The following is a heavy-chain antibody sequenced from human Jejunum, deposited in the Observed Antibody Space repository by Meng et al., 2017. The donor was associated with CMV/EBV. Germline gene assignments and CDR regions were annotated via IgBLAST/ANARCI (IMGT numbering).Heavy chain of an antibody. J-gene: IGHJ2*01. CDR2: ISSSGGNT. V-gene: IGHV3-23*01. Sequence: SCAASGFTFGSYAMSWVRQAPGKGLEWVSHISSSGGNTYYADSEKGRFTISRDNSKNTLYLQMNSLRVDDTAVYYCAKHSGLGSAGEWGRGTLVTVSS. CDR1: GFTFGSYA. D-gene: IGHD6-13*01. CDR3: AKHSGLGSAGE.